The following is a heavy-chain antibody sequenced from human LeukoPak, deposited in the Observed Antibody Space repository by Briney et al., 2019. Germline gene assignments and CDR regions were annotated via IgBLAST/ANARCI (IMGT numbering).Heavy chain of an antibody. Sequence: SGTLSLTCAVSGGSISSSNWWSWVRQPPGKGLESIGEIYHSGSTNYNPSLKSRVTISVDKSKNQFSLKLSSVTAADTAVYYCARDLIAAAGTDYYYGMDVWGQGTMVTVSS. J-gene: IGHJ6*02. CDR3: ARDLIAAAGTDYYYGMDV. D-gene: IGHD6-13*01. V-gene: IGHV4-4*02. CDR2: IYHSGST. CDR1: GGSISSSNW.